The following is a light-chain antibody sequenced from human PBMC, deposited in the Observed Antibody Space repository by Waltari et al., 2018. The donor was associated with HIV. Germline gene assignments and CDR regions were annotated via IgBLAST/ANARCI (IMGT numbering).Light chain of an antibody. Sequence: PRTHLPSWSGSPGHPYPLSCTVTRSEVVGNNNVSWYQQHPGKAPKLMIYDVSNRPSGVSNRFSGSKSGNTASLTISGLQAEDEADYYCSSYTSNSAVVFGGGTKLTVL. CDR1: RSEVVGNNN. V-gene: IGLV2-14*01. CDR3: SSYTSNSAVV. J-gene: IGLJ2*01. CDR2: DVS.